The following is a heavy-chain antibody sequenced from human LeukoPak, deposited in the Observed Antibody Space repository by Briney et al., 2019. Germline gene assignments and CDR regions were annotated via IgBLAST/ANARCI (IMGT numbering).Heavy chain of an antibody. D-gene: IGHD3-16*01. Sequence: PGGSLRLSCAASGFTFSSHGMHWVRQAPGKGLEWVTFIRSDGSSNYYGDSVKGRFTISRDNAKNSLYLQMNSLRAEDTAVYHCAKGGSSRFDYWGQGTLVTVSS. CDR1: GFTFSSHG. J-gene: IGHJ4*02. V-gene: IGHV3-30*02. CDR3: AKGGSSRFDY. CDR2: IRSDGSSN.